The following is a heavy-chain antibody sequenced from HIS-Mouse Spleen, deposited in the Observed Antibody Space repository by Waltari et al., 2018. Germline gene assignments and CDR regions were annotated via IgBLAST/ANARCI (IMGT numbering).Heavy chain of an antibody. V-gene: IGHV3-7*01. Sequence: EVQRVVSGGGLVQPGGSMRLSCPASGCTVLDDSMTGVRKAPGKGLEWVANIKQDGSEKYYVDSVKGRFTISRNNAKNSLYLQMNSLRAEDTAVYYCARERRGPGWFDPWGQGTLVTVSS. CDR2: IKQDGSEK. CDR1: GCTVLDDS. D-gene: IGHD5-12*01. J-gene: IGHJ5*02. CDR3: ARERRGPGWFDP.